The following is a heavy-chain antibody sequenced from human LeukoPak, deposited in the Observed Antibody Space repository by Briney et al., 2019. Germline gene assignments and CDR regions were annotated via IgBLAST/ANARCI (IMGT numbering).Heavy chain of an antibody. V-gene: IGHV4-59*01. Sequence: SETLSLTCTVSGGSISSYYWSWIRQPPGKGLEWIGYIYYSGSTNYNPSLKSRVTISVDTSKNQFSLKLSSVTAADTAVYYCARDVHYSSGWPPRRFDPWGQGTLVTVPS. D-gene: IGHD6-19*01. CDR2: IYYSGST. J-gene: IGHJ5*02. CDR1: GGSISSYY. CDR3: ARDVHYSSGWPPRRFDP.